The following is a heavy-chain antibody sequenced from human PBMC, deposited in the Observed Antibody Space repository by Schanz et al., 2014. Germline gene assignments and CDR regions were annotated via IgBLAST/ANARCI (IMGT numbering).Heavy chain of an antibody. CDR3: ARGLDHGVNGIQH. J-gene: IGHJ1*01. V-gene: IGHV3-66*01. CDR1: GFTVSINY. Sequence: EVQLVESGGGLVQPGGSLRLSCAASGFTVSINYMSWVRQAPGKGLEWVSTVTTGGGAFYADSVKGRFTVSRDNSKNMLFLQMNSLRVEDTAVYYCARGLDHGVNGIQHWGQGTLVTVSS. D-gene: IGHD4-17*01. CDR2: VTTGGGA.